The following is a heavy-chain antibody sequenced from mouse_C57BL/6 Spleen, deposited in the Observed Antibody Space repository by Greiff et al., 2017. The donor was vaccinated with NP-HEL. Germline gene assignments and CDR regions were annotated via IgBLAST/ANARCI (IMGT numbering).Heavy chain of an antibody. V-gene: IGHV1-81*01. CDR2: IYPRSGNT. Sequence: QVQLKQSGAELARPGASVKLSCKASGYTFTSYGISWVKQRTGQGLEWIGEIYPRSGNTYYNEKFKGKATLTADKSSSTAYMELRSLTSEDSAVYFCARFQFPGAMDYWGQGTSVTVSS. CDR1: GYTFTSYG. J-gene: IGHJ4*01. CDR3: ARFQFPGAMDY.